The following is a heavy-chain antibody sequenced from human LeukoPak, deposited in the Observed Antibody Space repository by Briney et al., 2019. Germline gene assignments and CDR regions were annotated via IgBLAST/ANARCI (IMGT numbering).Heavy chain of an antibody. Sequence: GGSLRLSCAASGFTFSGSAMHWVRQASGKGLEWVGRIRSKANSYATAYAASVKGRFTISRDDSKNTAYLQMNSLKTEDTAVYYCTSPRDYYDSSGYFFDGFRGVDVWGQGTTVTVSS. D-gene: IGHD3-22*01. J-gene: IGHJ6*02. CDR3: TSPRDYYDSSGYFFDGFRGVDV. CDR1: GFTFSGSA. V-gene: IGHV3-73*01. CDR2: IRSKANSYAT.